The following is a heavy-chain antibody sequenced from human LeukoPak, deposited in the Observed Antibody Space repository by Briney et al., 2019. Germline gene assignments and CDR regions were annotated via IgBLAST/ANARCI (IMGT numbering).Heavy chain of an antibody. CDR1: GGSMTSYY. CDR3: ARLARVAAAGSYSYHSLDV. J-gene: IGHJ6*02. V-gene: IGHV4-59*08. Sequence: SETLSLTCTVPGGSMTSYYWSWIRQPPGKGLEWIGYIYYSGNTNYNPSLKSRFTISVDTSKNQFSLRLTSVTAADTAVYYCARLARVAAAGSYSYHSLDVWGQGTTVTVSS. CDR2: IYYSGNT. D-gene: IGHD6-13*01.